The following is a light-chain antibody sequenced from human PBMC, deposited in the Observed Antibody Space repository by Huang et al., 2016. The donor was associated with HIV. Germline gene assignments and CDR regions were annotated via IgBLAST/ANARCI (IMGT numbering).Light chain of an antibody. Sequence: DIQMTQSPSSLSASVGDRVTITCRTSQDISNYLNWYQQKPGKAPKLLIYAASSLQSGVPSRFSGSGSGTDFTLTISSLQPEDFGTYYCQQSYTTPLFGGGTKVEIK. CDR3: QQSYTTPL. V-gene: IGKV1-39*01. J-gene: IGKJ4*01. CDR1: QDISNY. CDR2: AAS.